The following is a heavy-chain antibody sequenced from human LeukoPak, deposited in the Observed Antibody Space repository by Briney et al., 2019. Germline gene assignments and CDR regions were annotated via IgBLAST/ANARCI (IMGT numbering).Heavy chain of an antibody. D-gene: IGHD3-22*01. CDR1: GFTFSSYA. V-gene: IGHV3-23*01. J-gene: IGHJ3*02. CDR3: AKTYYYDSSGYYYYDAFDI. Sequence: GGSLRLPCAASGFTFSSYAMSWVRQAPGKGLEWVSAISGSGGSTYYADSVKGRFTISRDNSKNTLYLQMNSLRAEDTAVYYCAKTYYYDSSGYYYYDAFDIWGQGTMVTVSS. CDR2: ISGSGGST.